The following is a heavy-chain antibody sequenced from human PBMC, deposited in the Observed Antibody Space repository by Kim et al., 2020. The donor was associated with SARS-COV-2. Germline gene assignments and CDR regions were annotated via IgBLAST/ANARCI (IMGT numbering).Heavy chain of an antibody. V-gene: IGHV3-23*01. CDR3: AKDRQYQLLYSPNY. J-gene: IGHJ4*02. Sequence: ADPVRGRFTISRDNPKSTLYLKMNSLRDEDTAVYYCAKDRQYQLLYSPNYWGQGTLVTVSS. D-gene: IGHD2-2*02.